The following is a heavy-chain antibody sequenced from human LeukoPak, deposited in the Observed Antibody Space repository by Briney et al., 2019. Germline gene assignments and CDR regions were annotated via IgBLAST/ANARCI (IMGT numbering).Heavy chain of an antibody. CDR2: IYHSGST. V-gene: IGHV4-38-2*02. Sequence: SETLSLTCTVSGYSISSGYYWGWIRQPPGKGLEWIGSIYHSGSTYYNPSLKSRVTISVDTSKNQFSLKLSSVTAADTAVYYCARVNRDTTGTTSYDYWGQGTLVTVSS. J-gene: IGHJ4*02. CDR1: GYSISSGYY. D-gene: IGHD1-1*01. CDR3: ARVNRDTTGTTSYDY.